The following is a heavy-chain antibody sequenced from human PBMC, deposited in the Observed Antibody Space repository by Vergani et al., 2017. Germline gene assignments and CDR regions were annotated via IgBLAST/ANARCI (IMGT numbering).Heavy chain of an antibody. V-gene: IGHV3-53*01. CDR2: LYGGGST. Sequence: VQLQESGPGLVKPSGTLSLTCAVSGGSISSSNWWSWVRQPPGKGLEWVSALYGGGSTYYADSVKGRFTISRDNSKNTLYLQINSLRAEDTAVYYCARDRGYGLDYWGQGTLVTVSS. CDR3: ARDRGYGLDY. J-gene: IGHJ4*02. CDR1: GGSISSSNW. D-gene: IGHD6-25*01.